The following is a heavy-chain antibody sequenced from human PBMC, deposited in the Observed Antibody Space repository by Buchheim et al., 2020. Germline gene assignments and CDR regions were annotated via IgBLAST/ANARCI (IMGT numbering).Heavy chain of an antibody. D-gene: IGHD1-20*01. J-gene: IGHJ4*02. CDR1: GFTFSSYG. CDR2: ISYDGSNK. Sequence: QVQLVESGGGVVQPGRSLRLSCAASGFTFSSYGMHWVRQAPGKGLEWVAVISYDGSNKYYADSVKGRFTISRDNFKNTLYLQMNSLRAEDTAVYYCAKDFGGGVYNWNYFDYWGQGTL. CDR3: AKDFGGGVYNWNYFDY. V-gene: IGHV3-30*18.